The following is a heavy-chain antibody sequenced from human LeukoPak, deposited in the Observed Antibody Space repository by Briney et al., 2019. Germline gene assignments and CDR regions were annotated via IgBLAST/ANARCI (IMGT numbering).Heavy chain of an antibody. CDR2: INTNSGNP. D-gene: IGHD3-3*01. J-gene: IGHJ3*02. CDR1: GYTFTSYA. V-gene: IGHV7-4-1*02. CDR3: ARKPEYYDFWSGYYHDAFDI. Sequence: ASVKVSCKASGYTFTSYAMNWVRQAPGQGLEWMGWINTNSGNPTYAQGFTGRFVFSLDTSVSTAYLQISSLKAEDTAVYYCARKPEYYDFWSGYYHDAFDIWGQGTMVTVSS.